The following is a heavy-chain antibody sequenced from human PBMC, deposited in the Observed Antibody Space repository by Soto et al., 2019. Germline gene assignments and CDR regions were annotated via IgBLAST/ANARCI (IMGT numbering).Heavy chain of an antibody. V-gene: IGHV4-4*02. Sequence: SETLSLTCAVSGVSISSGNLWTWVRQPPQRGLEYIGEIFHDGTANYYPSFERRVAISVDTSKNQFSLKLTSVTAADTAIYFCARLVYDTRLNYMYFDFWGQGTLVTVSS. J-gene: IGHJ4*02. D-gene: IGHD3-10*01. CDR1: GVSISSGNL. CDR3: ARLVYDTRLNYMYFDF. CDR2: IFHDGTA.